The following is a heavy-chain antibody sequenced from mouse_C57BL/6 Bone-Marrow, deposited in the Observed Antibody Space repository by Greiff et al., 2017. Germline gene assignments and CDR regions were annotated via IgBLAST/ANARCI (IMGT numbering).Heavy chain of an antibody. CDR1: GYTFTSYW. Sequence: VQLKQPGAELVRPGSSVKLSCKASGYTFTSYWMHWVKQRPIQGLEWIGNIDPSDSETHYNQKFKDKATLTVDKSSSTAYMQLSSLTSEDSAVYYCARSGLFYGNLDYFDYWGQGTTLTVSS. V-gene: IGHV1-52*01. CDR3: ARSGLFYGNLDYFDY. CDR2: IDPSDSET. J-gene: IGHJ2*01. D-gene: IGHD2-1*01.